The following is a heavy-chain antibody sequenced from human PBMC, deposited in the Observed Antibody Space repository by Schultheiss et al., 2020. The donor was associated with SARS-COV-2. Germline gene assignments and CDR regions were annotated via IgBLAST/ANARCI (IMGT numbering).Heavy chain of an antibody. Sequence: GGSLRLSCAASGFTFSSYAMSWVRQAPGKGLEWVSYISSSSSTIYYADSVKGRFTISRDNAKNSLYLQMNSLRDEDTAVYYCARDGSAYSGAYYGRFDFWGQGTLVTVSS. CDR3: ARDGSAYSGAYYGRFDF. J-gene: IGHJ4*02. V-gene: IGHV3-48*02. CDR2: ISSSSSTI. D-gene: IGHD1-26*01. CDR1: GFTFSSYA.